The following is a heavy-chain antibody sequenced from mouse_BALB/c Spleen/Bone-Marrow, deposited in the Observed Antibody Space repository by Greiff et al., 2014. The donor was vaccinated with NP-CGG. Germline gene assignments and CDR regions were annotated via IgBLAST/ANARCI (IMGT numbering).Heavy chain of an antibody. V-gene: IGHV1-69*02. J-gene: IGHJ1*01. Sequence: QVQLKESGAELVKPGASVKLSCKASGYTFTIYWMQWVKQRPGQGLEWIGEIDPSDSDANYNQKFKGKATLTVDKSSTTAYMQLSRLTSEDSAVYYCARRNYYGSHYWYFDVWGAGTTVTVSS. CDR2: IDPSDSDA. CDR3: ARRNYYGSHYWYFDV. CDR1: GYTFTIYW. D-gene: IGHD1-1*01.